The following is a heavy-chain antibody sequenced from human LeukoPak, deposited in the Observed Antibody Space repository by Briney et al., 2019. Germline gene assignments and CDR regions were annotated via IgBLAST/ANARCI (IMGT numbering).Heavy chain of an antibody. Sequence: ASVKVSCKASGYTFTSYDISWVRQAPGQGLEWMGWISAYNGNTNYAQKLQGRVTMTTDTSTSTAYMELSSLRSEDTAVYYCARDGYSSSSFTPFDYWGQGTLVTVSS. V-gene: IGHV1-18*01. CDR1: GYTFTSYD. D-gene: IGHD6-6*01. J-gene: IGHJ4*02. CDR3: ARDGYSSSSFTPFDY. CDR2: ISAYNGNT.